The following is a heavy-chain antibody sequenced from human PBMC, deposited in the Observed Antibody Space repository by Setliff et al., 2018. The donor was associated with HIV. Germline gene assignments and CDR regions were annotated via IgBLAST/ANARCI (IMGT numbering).Heavy chain of an antibody. Sequence: SATLSLTCTVSGDSIITYYWTWIRQPPGKGLEWIGYIHHSGSSDYTPSLRSRVTMSVDTSKNQFSLKLTSVTAADTAVYYCAREHDYSNYRRLDSWGQGILVTVSS. D-gene: IGHD4-4*01. CDR3: AREHDYSNYRRLDS. J-gene: IGHJ4*02. CDR1: GDSIITYY. V-gene: IGHV4-4*08. CDR2: IHHSGSS.